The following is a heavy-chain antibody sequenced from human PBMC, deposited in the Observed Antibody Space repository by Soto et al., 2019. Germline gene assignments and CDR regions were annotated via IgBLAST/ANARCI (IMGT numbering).Heavy chain of an antibody. CDR3: AREARGGGYFDY. CDR2: ISSTVM. V-gene: IGHV3-48*03. Sequence: GGALRVSCAACGFTFSSYEMNWVRQAPGKGLEWVSYISSTVMYYTDSVKGRFTISRDNARNSLYLQMNSLRAEDTAVYYCAREARGGGYFDYWGPGTPVTV. CDR1: GFTFSSYE. D-gene: IGHD2-15*01. J-gene: IGHJ4*02.